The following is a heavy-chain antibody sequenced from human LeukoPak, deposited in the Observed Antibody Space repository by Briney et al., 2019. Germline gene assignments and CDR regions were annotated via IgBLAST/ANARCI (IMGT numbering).Heavy chain of an antibody. J-gene: IGHJ5*02. Sequence: PGGSLRLSCAASGFTFSSYWMHWVRQTPGKGLVWVSRINGAGSSISYADSVKGRVTISRDNAKNTLYLQMNNLRAEDTAVYYCARDLGDFWSGSNWFDPWGQGTLVTVSS. CDR3: ARDLGDFWSGSNWFDP. CDR1: GFTFSSYW. D-gene: IGHD3-3*01. CDR2: INGAGSSI. V-gene: IGHV3-74*01.